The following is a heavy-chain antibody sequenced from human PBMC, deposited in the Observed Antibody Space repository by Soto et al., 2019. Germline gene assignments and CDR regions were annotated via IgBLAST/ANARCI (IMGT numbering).Heavy chain of an antibody. D-gene: IGHD2-2*01. CDR3: ARGYCSSTSCSYWYFDL. Sequence: QVQLVQSGAEAKKPGSSVKVSCKASGGTFSSYTISWVRQAPGQGLEWMGRIIPILGIANYAQKFQGRVTITADKSTSTAYMELSSLRSEDTAVYYCARGYCSSTSCSYWYFDLWGRGTLVTVSS. CDR1: GGTFSSYT. V-gene: IGHV1-69*02. CDR2: IIPILGIA. J-gene: IGHJ2*01.